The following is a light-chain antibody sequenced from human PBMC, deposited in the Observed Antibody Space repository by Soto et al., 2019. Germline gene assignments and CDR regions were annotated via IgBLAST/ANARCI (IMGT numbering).Light chain of an antibody. CDR1: SSDVGGYNY. CDR3: SSYTSSSTHNYV. V-gene: IGLV2-14*01. CDR2: EVS. Sequence: QSVLTQPASLSGSPGQSITISCTGASSDVGGYNYVSWYQQHPGKAPKLMIYEVSNRPSGVSNRFSGSKSGNTASLTISGLQAEDEADYYCSSYTSSSTHNYVFGTGTKVT. J-gene: IGLJ1*01.